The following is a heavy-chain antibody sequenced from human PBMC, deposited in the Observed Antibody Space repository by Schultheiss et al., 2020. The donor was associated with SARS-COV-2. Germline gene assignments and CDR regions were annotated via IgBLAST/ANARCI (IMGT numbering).Heavy chain of an antibody. J-gene: IGHJ4*02. Sequence: KVSCKASGYSFTSYWIGWVRQMPGKGLEWMGIIYPGDSDTRYSPSFQGQVTISADKSISTAYLQWSSLKASDTAMYYCARPEVGATSPFDYWGQGTLVTVSS. V-gene: IGHV5-51*01. CDR3: ARPEVGATSPFDY. CDR1: GYSFTSYW. D-gene: IGHD1-26*01. CDR2: IYPGDSDT.